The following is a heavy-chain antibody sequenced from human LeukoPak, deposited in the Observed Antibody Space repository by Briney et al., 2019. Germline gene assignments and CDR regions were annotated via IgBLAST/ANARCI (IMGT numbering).Heavy chain of an antibody. V-gene: IGHV1-69*13. CDR1: GGTFSSYG. CDR3: ASRGYGSGSYYGSDY. D-gene: IGHD3-10*01. J-gene: IGHJ4*02. Sequence: SVKVSCKASGGTFSSYGISWVRQAPGQGLEWMGGIIPIFGIANYVQKFQGRVTITADESTRTAYMELSSLRSEDTAVYYCASRGYGSGSYYGSDYWGQGTLVTVSS. CDR2: IIPIFGIA.